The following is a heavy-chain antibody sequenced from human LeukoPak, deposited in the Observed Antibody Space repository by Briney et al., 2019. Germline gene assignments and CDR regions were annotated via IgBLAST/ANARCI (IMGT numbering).Heavy chain of an antibody. CDR3: ARYFDGSGYYDSFDH. CDR2: INQDGSEK. J-gene: IGHJ4*02. CDR1: GFTFSNYY. Sequence: GGSLRLSCAASGFTFSNYYMNWVRQAPGKGLEWVATINQDGSEKFYVDSVKGRFTISRDSAKKPLYLQMNSLRTEDTAVYYCARYFDGSGYYDSFDHWGQGTLVTVSS. V-gene: IGHV3-7*01. D-gene: IGHD3-22*01.